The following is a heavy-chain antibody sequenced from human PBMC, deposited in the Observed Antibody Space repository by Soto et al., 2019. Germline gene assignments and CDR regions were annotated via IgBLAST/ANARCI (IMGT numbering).Heavy chain of an antibody. V-gene: IGHV3-33*01. CDR3: ASNHYYYDSSGYSYYYYGMDV. CDR1: GFTFSSYG. CDR2: IWYDGSNK. J-gene: IGHJ6*02. Sequence: PGGSLRLSCAASGFTFSSYGMHWVRQAPGKGLEWVAVIWYDGSNKYYADSVKGRFTISRDNSKNTLYLQMNSLRAEDTAVYYCASNHYYYDSSGYSYYYYGMDVWGQGTTVTV. D-gene: IGHD3-22*01.